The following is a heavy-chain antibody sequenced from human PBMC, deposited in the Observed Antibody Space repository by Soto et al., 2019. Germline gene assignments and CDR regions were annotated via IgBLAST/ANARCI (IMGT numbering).Heavy chain of an antibody. J-gene: IGHJ3*02. D-gene: IGHD3-22*01. CDR3: ARGPYDSSGYYYGAFDI. CDR1: GYSFTSYW. CDR2: IYPGDSDT. V-gene: IGHV5-51*01. Sequence: GESLKISCKGSGYSFTSYWISWVRQMPGKGLEWMGIIYPGDSDTRYSPSFQGQVTISADKSISTAYLQWSSLKASDTAMYYCARGPYDSSGYYYGAFDIWGQGTMVTVSS.